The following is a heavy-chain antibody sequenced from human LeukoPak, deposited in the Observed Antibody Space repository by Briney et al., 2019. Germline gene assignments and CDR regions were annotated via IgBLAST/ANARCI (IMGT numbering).Heavy chain of an antibody. Sequence: SETLSLTCTVSGGSISSYYWSWIRQPPGKGLEWIGYIYYSWSTNYNPSLKSRVTISVDTSKNQFSLKLSSVTAADTAVYYCARHPSITMVRGVIIKGGAFDIWGQGTMVTVSS. J-gene: IGHJ3*02. D-gene: IGHD3-10*01. V-gene: IGHV4-59*08. CDR3: ARHPSITMVRGVIIKGGAFDI. CDR2: IYYSWST. CDR1: GGSISSYY.